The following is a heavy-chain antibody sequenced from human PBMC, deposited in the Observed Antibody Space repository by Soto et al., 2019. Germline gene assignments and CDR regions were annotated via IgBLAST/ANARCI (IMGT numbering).Heavy chain of an antibody. Sequence: QLQLQESGPGLVKPSETLSLTCTVSGGSISSSSYYWGWIRQPPGKGLEWIGSIYYSGSTYYNPSLKSRVTISVDTSKNQVSLKMSSVTAADTAVYYCARKDYYGSGSYYPIGWFDPWGQGTLVTVSS. J-gene: IGHJ5*02. V-gene: IGHV4-39*01. CDR1: GGSISSSSYY. CDR2: IYYSGST. D-gene: IGHD3-10*01. CDR3: ARKDYYGSGSYYPIGWFDP.